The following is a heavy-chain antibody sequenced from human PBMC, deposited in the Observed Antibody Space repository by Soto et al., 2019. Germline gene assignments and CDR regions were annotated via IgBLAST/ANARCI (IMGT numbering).Heavy chain of an antibody. V-gene: IGHV3-30*18. J-gene: IGHJ4*02. CDR1: GFTFSSYG. Sequence: PGGSLRLSCAASGFTFSSYGMHWVRQAPGKGLEWVAVISYDGSNKYYADSVKGRFTISRDNSKNTLYLQMNSLRAEDTAVYYCAKPFRELIVVVNPFDYWGQGTLVTVSS. D-gene: IGHD3-22*01. CDR3: AKPFRELIVVVNPFDY. CDR2: ISYDGSNK.